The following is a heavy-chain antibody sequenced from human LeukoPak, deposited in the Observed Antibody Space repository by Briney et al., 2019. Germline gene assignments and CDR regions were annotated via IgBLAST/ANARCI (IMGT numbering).Heavy chain of an antibody. Sequence: SETLSLTCTVSGGSISSSSYYWGWIRQPPGKGLEWIGSIYYSGSTYYNPSLKSRVTISVDTSKNQFSLKLSSVTAADTAVYYCATQIAEAGTEGGWFDPWGQGTLVTVSS. D-gene: IGHD6-19*01. V-gene: IGHV4-39*01. CDR3: ATQIAEAGTEGGWFDP. J-gene: IGHJ5*02. CDR1: GGSISSSSYY. CDR2: IYYSGST.